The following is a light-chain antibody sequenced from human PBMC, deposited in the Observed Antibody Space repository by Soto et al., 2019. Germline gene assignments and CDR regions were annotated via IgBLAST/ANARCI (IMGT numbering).Light chain of an antibody. CDR2: GAS. CDR3: QHYGSSPN. CDR1: QSVRSVY. V-gene: IGKV3-20*01. Sequence: EIVLTQSPGPLSLSPGERATLSFRSSQSVRSVYLAWYQQKPGQAPRLLIYGASIRATGIPDRFSGSVSGSDFILTINSLETEDFAVYYCQHYGSSPNFGQGTRLEIK. J-gene: IGKJ5*01.